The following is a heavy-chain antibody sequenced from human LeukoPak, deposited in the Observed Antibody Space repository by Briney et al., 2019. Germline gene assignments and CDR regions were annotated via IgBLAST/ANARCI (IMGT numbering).Heavy chain of an antibody. CDR3: ARHLLVVVVAADRWFDP. J-gene: IGHJ5*02. D-gene: IGHD2-15*01. CDR2: IYYSGST. V-gene: IGHV4-39*01. CDR1: GGSISSSSYY. Sequence: PSETLSLTCTVSGGSISSSSYYWGWIRPPPGKGLEWIGSIYYSGSTYYNPSLKSRVTISVDTSKNQFSLKLSSVTAADTAVYYCARHLLVVVVAADRWFDPWGQGTLVTVSS.